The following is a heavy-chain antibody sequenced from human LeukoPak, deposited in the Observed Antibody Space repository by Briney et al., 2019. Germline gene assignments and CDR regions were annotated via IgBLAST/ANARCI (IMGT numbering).Heavy chain of an antibody. CDR2: INPSGGST. V-gene: IGHV1-46*01. D-gene: IGHD3-10*01. J-gene: IGHJ5*02. CDR3: ARDPGSSFPQNWFDP. Sequence: ASVKVSCKASGYTFTRFHIHWVRQAPGQGLEDMGIINPSGGSTSHAPKFQGRVTMTRDTSTSTVYMELSSLRSEDTAVYYCARDPGSSFPQNWFDPWGQGTLVTVSS. CDR1: GYTFTRFH.